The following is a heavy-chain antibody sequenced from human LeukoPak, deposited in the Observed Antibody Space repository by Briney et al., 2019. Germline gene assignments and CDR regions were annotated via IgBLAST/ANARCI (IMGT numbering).Heavy chain of an antibody. J-gene: IGHJ4*02. CDR3: ARGGSSWYPFDY. CDR2: ISYSGST. V-gene: IGHV4-59*01. CDR1: DGSINNYR. D-gene: IGHD6-13*01. Sequence: SETLSLTCTVSDGSINNYRWSWVGQSPGKGLEWIGYISYSGSTNYNPSLKSRVIISVDTSKKQFSLKLSSVTAADTAVYYCARGGSSWYPFDYWGQGTLVTVSS.